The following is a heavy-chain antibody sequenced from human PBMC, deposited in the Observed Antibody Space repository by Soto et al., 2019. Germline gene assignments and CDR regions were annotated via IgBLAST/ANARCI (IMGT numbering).Heavy chain of an antibody. J-gene: IGHJ4*02. Sequence: SETLSLTCTVSGGSMTAHLWSWMRQSDGKGLEWIGHIYISGTTMYNTSLKSRVTMSVDPPKNQLSLKLTSVTAADTAVYYCARINGGSPDFWGQGTMVTVSS. D-gene: IGHD2-15*01. CDR1: GGSMTAHL. CDR2: IYISGTT. CDR3: ARINGGSPDF. V-gene: IGHV4-4*07.